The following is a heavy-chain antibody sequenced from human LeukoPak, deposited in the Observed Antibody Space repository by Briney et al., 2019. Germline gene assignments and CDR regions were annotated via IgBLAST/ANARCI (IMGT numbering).Heavy chain of an antibody. CDR2: IYYSGST. Sequence: SETLSLTCTVSGGSISSSSYYWGWIRQPPGKGLEWIGSIYYSGSTYYNPSLKSRVTISVDTSKNQFSLKLSSVTAADTAVYYCARDGGDPNYYYYYYMDVWGKGTTVTVSS. D-gene: IGHD2-21*02. V-gene: IGHV4-39*02. CDR3: ARDGGDPNYYYYYYMDV. J-gene: IGHJ6*03. CDR1: GGSISSSSYY.